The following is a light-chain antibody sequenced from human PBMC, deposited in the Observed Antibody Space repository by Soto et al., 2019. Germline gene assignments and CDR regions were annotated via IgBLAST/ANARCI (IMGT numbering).Light chain of an antibody. CDR3: ENLDSHPHVI. Sequence: QSVLTQSSSASASLGSSVKLTCTLSSAHSNFIIEWHQQQPGKAPRFLMKVEGTGTYSKGSGVPDRFSGSTSGADRYLTIPNLPSEDGGFYYCENLDSHPHVIFRGGTKLTVL. V-gene: IGLV4-60*03. CDR1: SAHSNFI. CDR2: VEGTGTY. J-gene: IGLJ2*01.